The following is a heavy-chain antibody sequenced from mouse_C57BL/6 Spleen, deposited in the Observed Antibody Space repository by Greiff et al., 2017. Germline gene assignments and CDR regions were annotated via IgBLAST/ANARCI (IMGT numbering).Heavy chain of an antibody. CDR3: ASQADSNNAMDY. CDR2: IDPSDSYT. CDR1: GYTFTSYW. Sequence: QVQLQQPGAELVKPGASVKLSCKASGYTFTSYWMQWVKQRPGQGLEWIGEIDPSDSYTNYNQKFKGKATLTVDTSSSTAYMQLSSLTSEDSAVYYCASQADSNNAMDYWGQGTSVTVSS. V-gene: IGHV1-50*01. J-gene: IGHJ4*01. D-gene: IGHD2-5*01.